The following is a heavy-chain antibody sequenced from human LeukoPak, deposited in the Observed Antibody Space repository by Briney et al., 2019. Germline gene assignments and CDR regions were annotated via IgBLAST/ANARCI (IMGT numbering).Heavy chain of an antibody. D-gene: IGHD6-19*01. V-gene: IGHV1-8*03. Sequence: GESLKISCKASGYTFTSYDINWVRQATGQGLEWMGWMNPNSGNTGYAQKFQGRVTITRNTSISTAYMELSSLRSEDTAVYYCARSFVAVAGTGMVWYFGYWGQGTLVTVSS. CDR2: MNPNSGNT. J-gene: IGHJ4*02. CDR1: GYTFTSYD. CDR3: ARSFVAVAGTGMVWYFGY.